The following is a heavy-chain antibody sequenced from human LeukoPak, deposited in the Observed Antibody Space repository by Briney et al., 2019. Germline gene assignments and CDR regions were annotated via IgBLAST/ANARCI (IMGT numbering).Heavy chain of an antibody. CDR2: ISSSSSYI. D-gene: IGHD6-13*01. CDR3: ARDISLEEQQQWGDAFDI. J-gene: IGHJ3*02. V-gene: IGHV3-21*01. Sequence: PGGSLRLSCAASGFTFSSYEMNWVRQAPGKGLEWVSSISSSSSYIYYADSVKGRFTISRDNAKNSLYLQMNSLRAEDTAVYYCARDISLEEQQQWGDAFDIWGQGTMVTVSS. CDR1: GFTFSSYE.